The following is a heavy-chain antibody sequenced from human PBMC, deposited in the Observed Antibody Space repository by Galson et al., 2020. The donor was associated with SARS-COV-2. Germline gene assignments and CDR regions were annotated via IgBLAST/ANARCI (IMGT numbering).Heavy chain of an antibody. J-gene: IGHJ1*01. V-gene: IGHV4-39*01. D-gene: IGHD3-10*01. CDR3: ARRAQYDSKIT. CDR1: AATLSSCTYL. Sequence: LETLSLTCTVSAATLSSCTYLWAWIRQTPGKGLEWIGSLYHNGNTYYNPSLMSPVIKYLDASANEVSLILLSVTTADTAIYYCARRAQYDSKITWGQGTLVFVAS. CDR2: LYHNGNT.